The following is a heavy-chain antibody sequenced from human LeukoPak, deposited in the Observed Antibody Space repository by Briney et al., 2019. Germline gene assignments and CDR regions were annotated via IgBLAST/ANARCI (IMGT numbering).Heavy chain of an antibody. D-gene: IGHD6-19*01. CDR1: GGSISSSNW. J-gene: IGHJ4*02. CDR2: IYHSGST. V-gene: IGHV4-4*02. CDR3: ARHRRGMAVGRGPYYFDY. Sequence: PSETLSLTCAVSGGSISSSNWWSWVRQPPGKGLEWIGEIYHSGSTNYNPSLKSRVTISVDKSKNQFSLKLSSVTAADTAVYYCARHRRGMAVGRGPYYFDYWGQGTLVTVSS.